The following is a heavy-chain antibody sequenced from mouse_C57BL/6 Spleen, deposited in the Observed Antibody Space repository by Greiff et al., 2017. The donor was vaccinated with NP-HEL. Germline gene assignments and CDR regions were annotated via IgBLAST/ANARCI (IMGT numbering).Heavy chain of an antibody. Sequence: VKLQESGAELVKPGASVKISCKASGYAFSSYWMNWVKQRPGKGLEWIGQIYPGDGDTNYNGKFKGKATLTADKSSSTAYMQLSSLTSEDSAVYFCARSYYYGSSYRYYAMDYWGQGTSVTVSS. CDR3: ARSYYYGSSYRYYAMDY. CDR1: GYAFSSYW. V-gene: IGHV1-80*01. D-gene: IGHD1-1*01. CDR2: IYPGDGDT. J-gene: IGHJ4*01.